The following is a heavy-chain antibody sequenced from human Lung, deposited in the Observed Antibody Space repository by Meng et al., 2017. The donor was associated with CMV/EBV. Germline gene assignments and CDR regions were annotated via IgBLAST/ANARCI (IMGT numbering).Heavy chain of an antibody. Sequence: AVHWVRQAPGKGVEGLAVISYDGGTKFYAESLMGRFTIARDNSKNTLYLRLSSLRPEDTAVYYCAKPAGILWFGEGKNHFHHWGQGAPVTVSS. V-gene: IGHV3-30-3*02. CDR3: AKPAGILWFGEGKNHFHH. CDR2: ISYDGGTK. D-gene: IGHD3-10*01. CDR1: A. J-gene: IGHJ1*01.